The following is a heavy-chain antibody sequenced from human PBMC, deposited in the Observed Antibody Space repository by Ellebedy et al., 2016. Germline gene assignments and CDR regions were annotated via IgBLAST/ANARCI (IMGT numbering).Heavy chain of an antibody. V-gene: IGHV4-59*02. CDR3: AKWNGGWYAFEV. D-gene: IGHD6-19*01. J-gene: IGHJ3*01. CDR2: VFHTGIA. CDR1: GGSVSSDY. Sequence: GSLRLSCKVSGGSVSSDYWNWIRRPPGKELEWIGYVFHTGIAVYNPSLKSRVTMSVGTSRSQFSLTLSSVTAADTAVYYCAKWNGGWYAFEVWGQGTMVTVSS.